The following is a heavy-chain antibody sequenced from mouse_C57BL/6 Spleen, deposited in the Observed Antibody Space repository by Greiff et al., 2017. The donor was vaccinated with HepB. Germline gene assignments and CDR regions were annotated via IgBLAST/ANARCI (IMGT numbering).Heavy chain of an antibody. Sequence: QVQLQQSGAELVRPGSSVKLSCKASGYTFTSYWMHWVKQRPIQGLEWIGNIDPSDSETHYNQKFKDKATLTVDKSSSTAYMQLSSLTSEDSAVYYWARAPESNWDEGWYFDVWGTGTTVTVSS. CDR3: ARAPESNWDEGWYFDV. CDR2: IDPSDSET. J-gene: IGHJ1*03. CDR1: GYTFTSYW. D-gene: IGHD4-1*01. V-gene: IGHV1-52*01.